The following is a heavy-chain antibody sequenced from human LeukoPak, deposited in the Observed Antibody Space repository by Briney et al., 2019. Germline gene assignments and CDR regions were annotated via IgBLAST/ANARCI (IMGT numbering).Heavy chain of an antibody. CDR1: GGSISSSSYY. Sequence: SETLSLTCTVSGGSISSSSYYCGWIRQPPGKGLEWIGSIYYSGSTYYNPSLKSRVTISVDTSKNQFSLKLSSVTAADTAVYYCEGGWMESEKPFDYWGQGTLVTVSS. CDR3: EGGWMESEKPFDY. CDR2: IYYSGST. V-gene: IGHV4-39*01. D-gene: IGHD6-19*01. J-gene: IGHJ4*02.